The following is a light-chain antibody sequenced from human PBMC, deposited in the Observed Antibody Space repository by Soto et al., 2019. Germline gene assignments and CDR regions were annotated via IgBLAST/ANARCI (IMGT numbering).Light chain of an antibody. CDR1: QSVSNY. Sequence: EIVMTQSPATLSVSPGERATLSCRASQSVSNYLAWYQQKAGQAPRLLIYDATKRALGTPARFSGSGSGTDFTLTISSLEPEDFAVYYCQQRSNWPKTFGHGTKVDIK. CDR3: QQRSNWPKT. V-gene: IGKV3-11*01. J-gene: IGKJ1*01. CDR2: DAT.